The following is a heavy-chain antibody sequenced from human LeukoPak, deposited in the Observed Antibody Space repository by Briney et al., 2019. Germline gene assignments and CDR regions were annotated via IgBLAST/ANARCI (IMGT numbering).Heavy chain of an antibody. CDR2: ISSNGGST. V-gene: IGHV3-64*01. CDR1: GFTFSSYA. Sequence: GGSLRLSCAASGFTFSSYAMHWVRQAPGKGLEYVSAISSNGGSTYYANSVKGRFTISRDNSKNTLYLQMGSLGAEDMAVYYCARVIYHTAGRAFDIWGQGTMVTVSS. CDR3: ARVIYHTAGRAFDI. D-gene: IGHD5-18*01. J-gene: IGHJ3*02.